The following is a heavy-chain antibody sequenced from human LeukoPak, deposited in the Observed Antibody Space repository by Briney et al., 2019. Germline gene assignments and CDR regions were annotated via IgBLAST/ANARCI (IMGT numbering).Heavy chain of an antibody. CDR3: ALVRGVAPPDAFDI. V-gene: IGHV3-72*01. Sequence: EGSLRLSCAASGFTFSDHYMDWVRQAPGKGLEWVGRTRNKANSYTTEYAASVKGRFTISRDDSKNSLYLQMNSLKTEDTAVYYCALVRGVAPPDAFDIWGQGTMVTVSS. CDR2: TRNKANSYTT. CDR1: GFTFSDHY. D-gene: IGHD3-10*01. J-gene: IGHJ3*02.